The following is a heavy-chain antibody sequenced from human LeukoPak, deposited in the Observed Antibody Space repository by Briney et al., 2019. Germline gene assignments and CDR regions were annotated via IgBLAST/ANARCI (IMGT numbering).Heavy chain of an antibody. CDR1: GGTFSSYA. J-gene: IGHJ5*02. Sequence: SVKVSCKASGGTFSSYAISWVRQAPGQGLEWMGGIIPIFGTANYAQKFQGRVTITADESTSTAYMELSSLRSEDTAVYYCASFAHYYDSSGYYYVRGFWFDPWGQGTLVTVSS. CDR2: IIPIFGTA. V-gene: IGHV1-69*13. D-gene: IGHD3-22*01. CDR3: ASFAHYYDSSGYYYVRGFWFDP.